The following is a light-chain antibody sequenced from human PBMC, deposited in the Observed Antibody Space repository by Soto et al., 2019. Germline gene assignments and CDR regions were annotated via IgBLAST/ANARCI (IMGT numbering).Light chain of an antibody. V-gene: IGKV3-20*01. CDR2: GAS. Sequence: EIVLTQSPGTLSLSPGERATLSCRASHSVSSIYLAWYQQKPGQAPRLLIYGASSRATGIPDRFSGSGSGTAFTLTISRPEPEDFAVYYCQQYGSSPPYTFGQGTKVEIK. J-gene: IGKJ2*01. CDR1: HSVSSIY. CDR3: QQYGSSPPYT.